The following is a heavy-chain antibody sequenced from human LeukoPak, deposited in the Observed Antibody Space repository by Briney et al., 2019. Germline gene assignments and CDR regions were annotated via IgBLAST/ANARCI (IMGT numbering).Heavy chain of an antibody. J-gene: IGHJ4*02. CDR3: ARDPSRGYSYGLFDY. D-gene: IGHD5-18*01. CDR1: GFTFSRYA. Sequence: GGSLRLSCAASGFTFSRYAMSWVRQAPGKGLEWVSAISGSGGSTYYADSVKGRFTISRDNAKNSLYLQMNSLRAEDTAVYYCARDPSRGYSYGLFDYWGQGTLVTVSS. CDR2: ISGSGGST. V-gene: IGHV3-23*01.